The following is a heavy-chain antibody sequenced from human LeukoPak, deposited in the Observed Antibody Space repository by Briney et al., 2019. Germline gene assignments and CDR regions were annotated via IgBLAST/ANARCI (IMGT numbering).Heavy chain of an antibody. Sequence: PGGSLRLSCAASGFTFSSYSMNWLRQAPGKGLEWVSSISRSGSTKYYADSVKGRFTISRDNAKNSLFLQMNSLRAEDTAVYYCARQRGDILTGYYMPRGFDYWGQGTLVTVSS. V-gene: IGHV3-48*04. D-gene: IGHD3-9*01. CDR3: ARQRGDILTGYYMPRGFDY. J-gene: IGHJ4*02. CDR2: ISRSGSTK. CDR1: GFTFSSYS.